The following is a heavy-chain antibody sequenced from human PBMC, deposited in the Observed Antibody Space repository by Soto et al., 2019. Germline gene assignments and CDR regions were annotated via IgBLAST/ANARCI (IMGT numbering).Heavy chain of an antibody. Sequence: EVQLVESGGGLVKPGGSLRLSCAASGFTFSSYSMNWVRQAPGKGLEWVSSISSSSSYIYYADSVKGRFTISRDNAKNSLDLQMNSLRAEDTAVYYCARDGYDDSSGYSRNAFDIWGQGTMVTVSS. V-gene: IGHV3-21*01. D-gene: IGHD3-22*01. CDR3: ARDGYDDSSGYSRNAFDI. CDR1: GFTFSSYS. CDR2: ISSSSSYI. J-gene: IGHJ3*02.